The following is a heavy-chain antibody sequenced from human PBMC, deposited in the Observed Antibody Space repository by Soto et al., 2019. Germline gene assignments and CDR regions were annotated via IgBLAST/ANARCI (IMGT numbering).Heavy chain of an antibody. CDR3: AKADTKRTTVTTSINIYSWRVGRNAFDI. D-gene: IGHD4-17*01. J-gene: IGHJ3*02. Sequence: GGSLRLSCAASGFTFDDYAMHWVRQAPGKGLEWVSGISWNSGSIGYADSVKGRFTISRDNAKNSLYLQMNSLRAEDTALYYCAKADTKRTTVTTSINIYSWRVGRNAFDIWGQGTMVTVSS. CDR1: GFTFDDYA. CDR2: ISWNSGSI. V-gene: IGHV3-9*01.